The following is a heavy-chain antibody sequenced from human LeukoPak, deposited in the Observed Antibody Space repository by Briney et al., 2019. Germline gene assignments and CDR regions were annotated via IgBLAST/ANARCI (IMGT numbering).Heavy chain of an antibody. CDR2: ISGSGGST. Sequence: GGSLRLSCAASGFTFSSYGMSWVRQAPGKGLEWVSAISGSGGSTYYADSVKGRFTISRDNSKNTLYLQMNSLRAEDTALYYCAKEIYYGSGSPFDYWGQGTLVTVSS. CDR3: AKEIYYGSGSPFDY. J-gene: IGHJ4*02. D-gene: IGHD3-10*01. CDR1: GFTFSSYG. V-gene: IGHV3-23*01.